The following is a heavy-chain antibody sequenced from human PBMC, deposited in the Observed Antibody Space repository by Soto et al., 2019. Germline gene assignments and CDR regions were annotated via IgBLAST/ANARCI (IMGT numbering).Heavy chain of an antibody. V-gene: IGHV3-21*01. CDR2: IPDFSHYT. Sequence: PVGPIILPFEASGYTFITYSINCVRQALGQRPPRVPGIPDFSHYTFYAESEKSRFTISRDNAKNSLYLQMNSLRAEDTAVYYCARNYDILTGYYNVPGGPYDALDIRGQRSMVTV. CDR3: ARNYDILTGYYNVPGGPYDALDI. CDR1: GYTFITYS. D-gene: IGHD3-9*01. J-gene: IGHJ3*02.